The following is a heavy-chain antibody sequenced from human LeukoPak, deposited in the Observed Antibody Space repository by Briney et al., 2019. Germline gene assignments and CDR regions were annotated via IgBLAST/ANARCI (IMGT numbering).Heavy chain of an antibody. CDR2: ISGSGDST. CDR3: AKGGGSFYGMDV. V-gene: IGHV3-23*01. J-gene: IGHJ6*02. D-gene: IGHD2-15*01. Sequence: PGGSLRLSCAASGFTFSSYWMSWVRQAPGKGLEWVSGISGSGDSTYYADSVKGRFTISRDNSKNTLYLQMNSLRAEDTAVYYCAKGGGSFYGMDVWGQGTTVTVSS. CDR1: GFTFSSYW.